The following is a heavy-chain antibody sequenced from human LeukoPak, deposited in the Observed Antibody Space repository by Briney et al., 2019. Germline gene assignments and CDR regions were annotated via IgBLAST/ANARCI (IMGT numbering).Heavy chain of an antibody. Sequence: PGGSLRLSCAASGFIFSNYWMHWVRQVPGKGLVWVSRINTGGSSTTYADSVKGRFTISRDNAKNTLCLQMNSLRAEDTAVYYCARSNHADDYWGQGTLVTVSS. V-gene: IGHV3-74*01. CDR2: INTGGSST. CDR3: ARSNHADDY. J-gene: IGHJ4*02. D-gene: IGHD4-11*01. CDR1: GFIFSNYW.